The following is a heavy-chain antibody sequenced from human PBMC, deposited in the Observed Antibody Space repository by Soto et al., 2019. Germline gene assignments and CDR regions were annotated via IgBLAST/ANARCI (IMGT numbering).Heavy chain of an antibody. CDR2: INPILSMS. CDR3: ASSYGSGYRAFDD. V-gene: IGHV1-69*02. D-gene: IGHD3-10*01. Sequence: QVQLVQSGAEVKRPGSSVKVSCNASGDTFIFYSINWVRQAPGLGLEWMGRINPILSMSNYAQRFQGRVTMTADKSTSTAYMELSSLRSEDTAIYYCASSYGSGYRAFDDWGQGALVTVSS. J-gene: IGHJ4*02. CDR1: GDTFIFYS.